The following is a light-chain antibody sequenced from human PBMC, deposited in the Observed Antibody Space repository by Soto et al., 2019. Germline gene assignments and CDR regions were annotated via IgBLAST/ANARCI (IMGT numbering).Light chain of an antibody. CDR2: DAS. J-gene: IGKJ4*01. V-gene: IGKV3-11*01. Sequence: EIVLTQSPATLSLSPGERATLSCRASQSVSSYLVWYQQKRGQAPRLLIHDASNRATGIPARFSGSGSGTDFTLTISSLEPEDFAVYYCQQGSNWLFTFGGGTKVEI. CDR3: QQGSNWLFT. CDR1: QSVSSY.